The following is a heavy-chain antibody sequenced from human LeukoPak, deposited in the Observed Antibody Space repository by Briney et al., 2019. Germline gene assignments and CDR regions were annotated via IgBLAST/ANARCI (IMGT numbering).Heavy chain of an antibody. CDR3: TTYGGCEGLSDH. CDR2: KSTADGGAT. CDR1: GFTFSSYS. J-gene: IGHJ5*02. Sequence: KAGGSLRLSCAASGFTFSSYSMNWVRQAPGKGLEWVGRKSTADGGATDYAAAVQGRFTISRDDSKDNLYLQMNSLKTEDTAVYYCTTYGGCEGLSDHWGQGTLVTVSS. D-gene: IGHD4-23*01. V-gene: IGHV3-15*01.